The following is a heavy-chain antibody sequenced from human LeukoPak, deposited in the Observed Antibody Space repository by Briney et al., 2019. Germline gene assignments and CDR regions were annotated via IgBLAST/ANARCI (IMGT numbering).Heavy chain of an antibody. D-gene: IGHD5-24*01. Sequence: SQTLSLTCTVSGGSISSGCYYWSWIRQHPGKGLEWIGYIYYSGSTYYNPSLKSRVTISVDTSKNQFSLKLSSVTAADTAVYYCARAYGYNSGFVDYWGQGTLVTVSP. V-gene: IGHV4-31*03. CDR3: ARAYGYNSGFVDY. J-gene: IGHJ4*02. CDR1: GGSISSGCYY. CDR2: IYYSGST.